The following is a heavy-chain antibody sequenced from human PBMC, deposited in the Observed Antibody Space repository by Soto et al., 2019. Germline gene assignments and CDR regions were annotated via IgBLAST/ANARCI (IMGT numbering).Heavy chain of an antibody. V-gene: IGHV4-31*03. J-gene: IGHJ5*02. D-gene: IGHD6-25*01. Sequence: QVQLQESGPGLVKPSQTLSLTCTVSGGSISSGGYYWSWIRQHPGKGLEWIGYIYYSVSTYYNPSLKSRVTISVDTSKNQFSLKLSSVTAADTAVYYCAREAAGILNWFDPWGQGTLVTVSS. CDR2: IYYSVST. CDR3: AREAAGILNWFDP. CDR1: GGSISSGGYY.